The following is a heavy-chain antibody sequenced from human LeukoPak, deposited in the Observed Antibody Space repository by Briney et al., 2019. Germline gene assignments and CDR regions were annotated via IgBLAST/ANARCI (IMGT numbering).Heavy chain of an antibody. Sequence: ASVKVSCKASGYTFTNYAMNWVRQAPGQGLEWMGWSSPHLADTGAAQKLQGRVTMTTDTSTSTAYMELRSLRSDDTAVYYCARGDDGTRWQWLSPYYFDYWGQGTLVTVSS. J-gene: IGHJ4*02. CDR2: SSPHLADT. CDR1: GYTFTNYA. CDR3: ARGDDGTRWQWLSPYYFDY. D-gene: IGHD6-19*01. V-gene: IGHV1-18*01.